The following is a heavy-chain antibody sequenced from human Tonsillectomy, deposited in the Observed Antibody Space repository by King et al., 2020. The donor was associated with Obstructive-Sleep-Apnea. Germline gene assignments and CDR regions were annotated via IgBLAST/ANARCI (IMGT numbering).Heavy chain of an antibody. CDR1: GGSISSTNW. V-gene: IGHV4-4*02. CDR2: IYHSGST. CDR3: ASGNSTSPGY. J-gene: IGHJ4*02. D-gene: IGHD2/OR15-2a*01. Sequence: VQLQESGPGLVKPSGTLSLTCAVPGGSISSTNWWSWVRQPPGKGLEWIGEIYHSGSTNYNPSLKNRVTISIDKSENQFSLKLTSMTAADTAVYYCASGNSTSPGYWGQGTLVTVSS.